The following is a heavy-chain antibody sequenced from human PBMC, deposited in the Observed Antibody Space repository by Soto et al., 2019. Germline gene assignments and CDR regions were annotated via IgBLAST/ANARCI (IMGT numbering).Heavy chain of an antibody. CDR3: ARHQVGYRVTDY. J-gene: IGHJ4*02. CDR1: GSSFSMYW. D-gene: IGHD1-26*01. V-gene: IGHV3-7*01. CDR2: IKEDGSQK. Sequence: EVQLVESGGGLVQPGGSLRLSCAASGSSFSMYWMSWVRQAPGKGLEWVANIKEDGSQKYYVDSVKGRFTISRDNAKNSLYRQMNSLRAEDTAVYYCARHQVGYRVTDYWGQGTLGTVSS.